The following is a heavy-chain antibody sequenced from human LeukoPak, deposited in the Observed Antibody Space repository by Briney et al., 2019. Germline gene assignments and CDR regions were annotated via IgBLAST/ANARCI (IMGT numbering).Heavy chain of an antibody. Sequence: SETLSLTCTVSGGSISSGIYYWGWIRQPPGKGLEWIGSIYYSGSTYYNPSLKSRVTISVDTSKNQFSLKLSSVTAADTAVYYCARIRNLITMIVVVGDYFDCWGQGTLVTVSS. V-gene: IGHV4-39*07. D-gene: IGHD3-22*01. CDR3: ARIRNLITMIVVVGDYFDC. CDR2: IYYSGST. CDR1: GGSISSGIYY. J-gene: IGHJ4*02.